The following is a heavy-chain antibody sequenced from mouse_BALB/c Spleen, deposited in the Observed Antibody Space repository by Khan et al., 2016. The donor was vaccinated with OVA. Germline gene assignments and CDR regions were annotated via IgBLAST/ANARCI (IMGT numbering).Heavy chain of an antibody. CDR3: ARMARTIN. V-gene: IGHV5-6-3*01. J-gene: IGHJ2*01. CDR1: GFTFSSYG. CDR2: INSNGGST. Sequence: EVMLVESGGGLVQPGGSLKLSCAASGFTFSSYGMSWVRQTPDKRLELVATINSNGGSTYYPDSLKGRFTISTDNAKNTLYLQMSSLTSEDTARYYCARMARTINWGQGTTLTVSS.